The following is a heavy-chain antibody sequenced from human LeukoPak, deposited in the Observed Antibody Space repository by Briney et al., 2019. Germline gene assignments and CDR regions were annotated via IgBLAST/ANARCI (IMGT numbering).Heavy chain of an antibody. Sequence: GGSLRLSCAASGFTFSIYAMHWVRQAPGKGLEWVAVITYGGSNTYYADSVKGRFTISRDNSKNTLYLQMNSLRAEDTAVYYCARGGYHPTFLFYYMDVWGKGTTVTVSS. D-gene: IGHD2/OR15-2a*01. V-gene: IGHV3-30*04. CDR1: GFTFSIYA. J-gene: IGHJ6*03. CDR3: ARGGYHPTFLFYYMDV. CDR2: ITYGGSNT.